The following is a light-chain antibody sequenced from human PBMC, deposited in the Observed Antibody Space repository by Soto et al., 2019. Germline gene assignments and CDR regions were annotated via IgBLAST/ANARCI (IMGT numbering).Light chain of an antibody. V-gene: IGLV4-69*01. Sequence: QAVVTQSPSASASLGASVKLTCTLSSGHYTYAIAWHQQQPEKGPRYLMKLNSDGSHSKGDGIPYRFSGSSSGAERYLTISSLQSEDEADYYCQTWGTGILVFGGGTKVTVL. CDR3: QTWGTGILV. J-gene: IGLJ2*01. CDR2: LNSDGSH. CDR1: SGHYTYA.